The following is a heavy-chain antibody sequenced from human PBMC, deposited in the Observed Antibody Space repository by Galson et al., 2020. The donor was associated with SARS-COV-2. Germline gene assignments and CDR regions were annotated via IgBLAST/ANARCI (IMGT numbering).Heavy chain of an antibody. CDR2: VHYTGST. CDR1: GDSISSFY. D-gene: IGHD1-1*01. CDR3: AGTTLNFDC. V-gene: IGHV4-59*08. J-gene: IGHJ4*02. Sequence: SETLSPTCTVSGDSISSFYWSWIRQSPGKGLGWIGYVHYTGSTNYSPSLASRDTMSVDTSKSLFSLRRTSGTAADTAVYDWAGTTLNFDCWGQGTLVTVS.